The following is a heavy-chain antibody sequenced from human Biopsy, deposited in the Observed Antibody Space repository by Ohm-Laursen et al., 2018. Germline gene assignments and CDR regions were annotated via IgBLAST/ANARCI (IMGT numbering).Heavy chain of an antibody. CDR1: GVSMNTGTYY. D-gene: IGHD3-16*01. V-gene: IGHV4-31*03. Sequence: TLSLTCTVSGVSMNTGTYYWTWIRQNPATGLEWIGYVHKSGNTLYNPSLKSRLSISVDTSRNQFSLKLTSVTAADTVLYYCTRAGGGKIYGLWGQGTLVTVSS. CDR3: TRAGGGKIYGL. J-gene: IGHJ4*02. CDR2: VHKSGNT.